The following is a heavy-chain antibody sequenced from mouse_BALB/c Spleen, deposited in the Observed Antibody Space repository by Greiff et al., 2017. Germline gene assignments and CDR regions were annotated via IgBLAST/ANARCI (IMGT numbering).Heavy chain of an antibody. Sequence: QGQLQQSGPDLVAPSQSLSITCTVSGFSLTSYGVHWVRQPPGKGLEWLVVIWSDGSTTYNSALKSRLSISKDNSKSQVFLKMNSLQTDDTAMYYCARHDGITTGYAMDYWGQGTSVTVSS. CDR3: ARHDGITTGYAMDY. D-gene: IGHD2-4*01. V-gene: IGHV2-6-2*01. CDR1: GFSLTSYG. CDR2: IWSDGST. J-gene: IGHJ4*01.